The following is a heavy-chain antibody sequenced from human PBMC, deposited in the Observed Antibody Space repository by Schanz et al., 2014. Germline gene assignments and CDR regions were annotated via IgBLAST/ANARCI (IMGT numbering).Heavy chain of an antibody. CDR3: AKDLPAVAVAPLMTGLYDS. D-gene: IGHD6-19*01. J-gene: IGHJ4*02. V-gene: IGHV3-23*04. CDR1: GFTFNNYA. Sequence: VQLVESGGGVVRPGRSLRLSCAASGFTFNNYAMNWVRQAPGKGLEWVSGISDSGGSKYYVDSVEGRFTISRDNSKNTLYLQMNSLRAEDTAVYHCAKDLPAVAVAPLMTGLYDSWGQGTLVTVSS. CDR2: ISDSGGSK.